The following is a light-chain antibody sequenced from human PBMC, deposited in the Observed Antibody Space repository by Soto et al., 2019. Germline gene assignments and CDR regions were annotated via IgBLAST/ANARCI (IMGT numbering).Light chain of an antibody. V-gene: IGKV1-39*01. CDR2: AAS. CDR1: QSISTY. Sequence: DIQMTQSPSSLSASVGDRVTISCRASQSISTYLNWYQQKPGKAPRLLIYAASTVQTGVPPRFSGSGSGTDFTLTISSLRLDDIATYFCQQSYSAPPSTFGQGTKVEIK. CDR3: QQSYSAPPST. J-gene: IGKJ1*01.